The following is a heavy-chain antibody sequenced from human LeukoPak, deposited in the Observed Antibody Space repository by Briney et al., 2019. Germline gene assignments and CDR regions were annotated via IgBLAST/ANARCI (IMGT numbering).Heavy chain of an antibody. CDR2: MSASDGST. Sequence: PGGSLRLSCAASGFTFNNYAMCWVRQAPGKGLEWVSAMSASDGSTYYTDSVKGRFTISRDNSKNTLYLQMNSLRAEDTAVYYCANLMVGAIGDGAFDIWGQGTMVTVSS. CDR3: ANLMVGAIGDGAFDI. V-gene: IGHV3-23*01. CDR1: GFTFNNYA. D-gene: IGHD1-26*01. J-gene: IGHJ3*02.